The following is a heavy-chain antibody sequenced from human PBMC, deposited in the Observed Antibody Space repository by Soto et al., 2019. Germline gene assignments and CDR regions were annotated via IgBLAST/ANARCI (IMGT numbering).Heavy chain of an antibody. V-gene: IGHV5-51*01. CDR2: IYPGDSDT. J-gene: IGHJ6*02. CDR1: GYSFTSYW. Sequence: PGESLKISCKGSGYSFTSYWIGWVRQMPGKGLEWMGIIYPGDSDTRYSPSFQGQVTISADKSISTAYLQWSSLKASGTAMYYCAISLYDFWSGQYGMDVWGQGTTVTVSS. D-gene: IGHD3-3*01. CDR3: AISLYDFWSGQYGMDV.